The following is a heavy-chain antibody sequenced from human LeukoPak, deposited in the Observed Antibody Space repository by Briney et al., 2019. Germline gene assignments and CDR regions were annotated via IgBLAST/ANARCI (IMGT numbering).Heavy chain of an antibody. J-gene: IGHJ4*02. CDR1: GFTFSSYS. Sequence: PGGSLRLSCAASGFTFSSYSMNRVRQAPGKGLEWVSSISSSSSYIYYADSVKGRFTISRDNSKNTLYLQMNSLRADDTAVYYRAKDGTRGTRFGKIPHYFDYWGRGTLVTVSS. V-gene: IGHV3-21*01. CDR3: AKDGTRGTRFGKIPHYFDY. D-gene: IGHD3-10*01. CDR2: ISSSSSYI.